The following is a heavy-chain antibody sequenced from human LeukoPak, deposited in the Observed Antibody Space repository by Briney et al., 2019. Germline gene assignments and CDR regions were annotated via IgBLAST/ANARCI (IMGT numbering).Heavy chain of an antibody. CDR3: ARGGYTLYWYFDL. Sequence: PGGSLRLSCTASGFTFSDYSVNWVRQAPGKGLEWVSCITGISDIYYADSVKGRFTISRDNAKNSLYLQMNSLRAEDTAVYYCARGGYTLYWYFDLWGRGTLVTVSS. CDR1: GFTFSDYS. J-gene: IGHJ2*01. V-gene: IGHV3-69-1*01. CDR2: ITGISDI. D-gene: IGHD6-13*01.